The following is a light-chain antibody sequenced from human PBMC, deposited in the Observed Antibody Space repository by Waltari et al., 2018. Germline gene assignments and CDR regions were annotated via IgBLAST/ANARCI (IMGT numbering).Light chain of an antibody. CDR3: QTWDGSTVV. CDR1: KLGHKY. J-gene: IGLJ3*02. Sequence: SFELTQPPSLSVSPGPTASITCSGDKLGHKYACWYQQKAGQSPVMVIYQDNKRPAGIPERFSGSNSGSTATLKISGSQAMDEADYYCQTWDGSTVVFGGGTKLTVL. CDR2: QDN. V-gene: IGLV3-1*01.